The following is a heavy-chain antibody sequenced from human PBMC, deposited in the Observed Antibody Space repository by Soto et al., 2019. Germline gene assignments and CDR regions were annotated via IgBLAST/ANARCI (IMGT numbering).Heavy chain of an antibody. J-gene: IGHJ4*02. V-gene: IGHV3-23*01. D-gene: IGHD3-10*01. CDR1: GFTFSSYG. CDR3: AIGGPGGPLGH. CDR2: ISGGT. Sequence: ELQLLESGGGLAQPGGSLRLSCAASGFTFSSYGMNWVRQAPGKGLEWVSSISGGTYYADSVKGRFTISRDNSKNTLYLQMNGLRAEDTAVYYCAIGGPGGPLGHWGQGTLVTVSS.